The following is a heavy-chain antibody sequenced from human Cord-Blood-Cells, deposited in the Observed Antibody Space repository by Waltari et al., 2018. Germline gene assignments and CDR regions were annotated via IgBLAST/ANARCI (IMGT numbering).Heavy chain of an antibody. V-gene: IGHV4-39*01. CDR3: ARGTGDDAFDI. D-gene: IGHD7-27*01. CDR2: IYYSGST. Sequence: QLQLQESGPGLVKPSETLSLTCTVSGGSISSSSYSWGWIRQPPGKGLEWIGSIYYSGSTYYNPSLKSRVTISVDTSKNQFSLKLSSVTAADTAVYYCARGTGDDAFDIWGQGTMVTVSS. J-gene: IGHJ3*02. CDR1: GGSISSSSYS.